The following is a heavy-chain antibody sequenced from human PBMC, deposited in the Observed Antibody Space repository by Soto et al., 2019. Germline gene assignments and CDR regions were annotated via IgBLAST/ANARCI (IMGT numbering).Heavy chain of an antibody. CDR1: GGTFSSYS. J-gene: IGHJ4*02. Sequence: ASVKVSCKASGGTFSSYSINWVRQAPGQGLEWMGWINPNSGGTNYAQKFQGWVTMTRDTSISTAYMELSRLRSDDTAVYYCARSRSGWYTFDYWGQGTLVTVSS. D-gene: IGHD6-19*01. CDR2: INPNSGGT. V-gene: IGHV1-2*04. CDR3: ARSRSGWYTFDY.